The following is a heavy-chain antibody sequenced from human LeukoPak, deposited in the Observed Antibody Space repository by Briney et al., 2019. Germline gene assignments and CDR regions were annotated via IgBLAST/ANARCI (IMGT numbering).Heavy chain of an antibody. D-gene: IGHD3-22*01. CDR1: GFTFTSSA. Sequence: ASVKVSCKASGFTFTSSAVQWVRQARGQRLEWIGWIVVGSGNTNDAQKFQERVTITRDMSTSTAYMELSSLRSEDTAVYYCAAATDRSGYLLTRWGQGTLVTVSS. CDR3: AAATDRSGYLLTR. CDR2: IVVGSGNT. J-gene: IGHJ4*02. V-gene: IGHV1-58*01.